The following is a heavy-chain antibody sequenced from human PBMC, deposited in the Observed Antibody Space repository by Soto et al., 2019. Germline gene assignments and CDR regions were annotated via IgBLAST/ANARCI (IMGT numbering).Heavy chain of an antibody. V-gene: IGHV4-59*01. D-gene: IGHD2-15*01. J-gene: IGHJ6*03. CDR1: GGSISSYY. Sequence: SETLSLTCTVSGGSISSYYWSWIRQPPGKGLEWIGYIYYSGSTNYNPSLKSRVTISVDTSKNQFSLKLSSVTAADTAVYYCARLGYCSGGSCYLVGPSSGRYHDADSYYMDVWGKGTTVTVSS. CDR2: IYYSGST. CDR3: ARLGYCSGGSCYLVGPSSGRYHDADSYYMDV.